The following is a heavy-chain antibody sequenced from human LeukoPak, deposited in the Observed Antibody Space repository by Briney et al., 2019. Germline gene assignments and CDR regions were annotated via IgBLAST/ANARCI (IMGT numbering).Heavy chain of an antibody. Sequence: GGSLRLSCAASGFTFSGYSMNWVRQAPGKGLEWVSSISRSSTYIYYADSVKGRFTISRDNAKNSLYLQMNSLRAEDTAVYYCVRGGAAGTNYYYYYYMDVWGKGTTVTVSS. D-gene: IGHD2-15*01. CDR3: VRGGAAGTNYYYYYYMDV. V-gene: IGHV3-21*01. CDR2: ISRSSTYI. J-gene: IGHJ6*03. CDR1: GFTFSGYS.